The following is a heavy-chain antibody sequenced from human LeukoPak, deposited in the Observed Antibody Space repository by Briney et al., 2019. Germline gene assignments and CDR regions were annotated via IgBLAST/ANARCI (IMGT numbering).Heavy chain of an antibody. V-gene: IGHV3-33*08. D-gene: IGHD6-19*01. Sequence: PGGSLRLSCTASGFTFSNYAMSWVRQAPGKGLEWVVVIWYDGSNKYYADSVKGRFTISRDNSKNTLYLQMNSLRAEDTAVYYCARVNGYSSGSGFDYWGQGTLVTVSS. J-gene: IGHJ4*02. CDR2: IWYDGSNK. CDR1: GFTFSNYA. CDR3: ARVNGYSSGSGFDY.